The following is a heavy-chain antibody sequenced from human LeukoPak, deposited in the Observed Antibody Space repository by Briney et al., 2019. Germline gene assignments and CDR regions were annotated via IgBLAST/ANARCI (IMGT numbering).Heavy chain of an antibody. CDR3: ASLGAYDSSGRNWFDP. CDR2: INPNSGGT. Sequence: ASVKVSCKASGYTFTGYYMHWVRQAPGQGLEWMGWINPNSGGTNYAQKFQGRVTTTRDTSISTAYMELSRLRSDDTAVYYCASLGAYDSSGRNWFDPWGQGTLVTVSS. D-gene: IGHD3-22*01. V-gene: IGHV1-2*02. CDR1: GYTFTGYY. J-gene: IGHJ5*02.